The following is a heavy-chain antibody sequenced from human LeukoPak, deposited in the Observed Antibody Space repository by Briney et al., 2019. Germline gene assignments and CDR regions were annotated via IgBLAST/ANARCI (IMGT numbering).Heavy chain of an antibody. J-gene: IGHJ4*02. CDR3: AKTFRVSSGNYYFDY. Sequence: GGSLRLSCAASRFTFSSYAMTWVRQAPGKGLEWVSAIGGSGSSTYYADSVEGRFTISRDNSKNTLYLQMNSLRAEDTAVYYCAKTFRVSSGNYYFDYWGQGTLVTVSS. D-gene: IGHD6-19*01. V-gene: IGHV3-23*01. CDR2: IGGSGSST. CDR1: RFTFSSYA.